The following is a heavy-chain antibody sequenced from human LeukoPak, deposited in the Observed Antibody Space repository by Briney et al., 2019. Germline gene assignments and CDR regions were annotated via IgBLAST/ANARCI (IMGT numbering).Heavy chain of an antibody. CDR3: AKGRGRYYDSSGYYWGYYFDS. CDR2: ISGSGGST. J-gene: IGHJ4*02. V-gene: IGHV3-23*01. D-gene: IGHD3-22*01. CDR1: GFTFSSYV. Sequence: GGSLRLSCAASGFTFSSYVVNWVRQAPGKGLEWVSAISGSGGSTYYADSVKGRFTISRDNSKNTLYLQMSSLRAEDTAVYYCAKGRGRYYDSSGYYWGYYFDSWGQGILVTVST.